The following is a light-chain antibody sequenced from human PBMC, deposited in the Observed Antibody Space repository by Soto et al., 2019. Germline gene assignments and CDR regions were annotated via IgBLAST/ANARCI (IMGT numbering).Light chain of an antibody. V-gene: IGKV3-15*01. CDR2: GAS. Sequence: EIVMTQSQATLSVAPGERATRSCRASQSISSSSLSWYQQKPGQAPRLLIYGASTRATGIPARFSGSGSGTEFTLTISSLQSEDFAVYYCQQYNNWPPWTFGQGTKVDI. J-gene: IGKJ1*01. CDR1: QSISSS. CDR3: QQYNNWPPWT.